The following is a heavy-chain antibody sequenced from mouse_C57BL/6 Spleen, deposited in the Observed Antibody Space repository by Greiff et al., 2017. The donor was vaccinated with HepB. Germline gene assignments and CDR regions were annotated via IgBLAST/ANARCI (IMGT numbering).Heavy chain of an antibody. V-gene: IGHV5-6*01. D-gene: IGHD1-1*01. CDR1: GFTFSSYG. CDR3: ASLLQDYGSSWDWYFDV. J-gene: IGHJ1*03. CDR2: ISSGGSYT. Sequence: EVMLVESGGDLVKPGGSLKLSCAASGFTFSSYGMSWVRQTPDKRLEWVATISSGGSYTYYPDSVKGRFTISRDNAKNTLYLQMSSLKSEDTAMYYCASLLQDYGSSWDWYFDVWGTGTTVTVSS.